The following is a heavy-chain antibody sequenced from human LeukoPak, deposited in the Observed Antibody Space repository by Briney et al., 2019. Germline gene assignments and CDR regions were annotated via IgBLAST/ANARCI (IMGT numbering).Heavy chain of an antibody. D-gene: IGHD3-3*01. CDR3: AREHDFLSGYGLDV. J-gene: IGHJ6*02. V-gene: IGHV1-3*01. CDR1: GFTFTTYA. CDR2: INAGNGNT. Sequence: GASVEVSCKTSGFTFTTYAIQWVRQAPGQRLEWMGWINAGNGNTKYSQNFQGRVTITRDTSASTAYMELSSLRSEDTAVYYCAREHDFLSGYGLDVWGQGTTVTVSS.